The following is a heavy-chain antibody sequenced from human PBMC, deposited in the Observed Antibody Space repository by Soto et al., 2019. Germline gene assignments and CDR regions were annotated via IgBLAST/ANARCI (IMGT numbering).Heavy chain of an antibody. D-gene: IGHD6-19*01. CDR2: ISGSGTTA. J-gene: IGHJ3*02. V-gene: IGHV3-23*01. Sequence: EVQLLESGGGLVQPGGSLRLSCAASGFIFSSYAMSWVRQAPGKGLEWVSAISGSGTTAYYADSVKGRFTFSRDNSKNTMYLQMSSLRAVDTAVYYCAKTTDGWFSAFEIWGQGTMVIVSS. CDR1: GFIFSSYA. CDR3: AKTTDGWFSAFEI.